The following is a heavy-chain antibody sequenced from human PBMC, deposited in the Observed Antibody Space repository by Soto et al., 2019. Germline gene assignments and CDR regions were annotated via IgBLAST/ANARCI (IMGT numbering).Heavy chain of an antibody. V-gene: IGHV3-21*01. CDR1: GFISSSHN. D-gene: IGHD4-4*01. J-gene: IGHJ5*02. CDR3: ARGPETATVRIWFDT. Sequence: LRLSCAASGFISSSHNMIWVRQAPGKGLEWVSSISSSSSYIYYADSVRGRFTISRDNAKSSLYLQMNSLSADDTAVYYCARGPETATVRIWFDTWGQGTLVTVSS. CDR2: ISSSSSYI.